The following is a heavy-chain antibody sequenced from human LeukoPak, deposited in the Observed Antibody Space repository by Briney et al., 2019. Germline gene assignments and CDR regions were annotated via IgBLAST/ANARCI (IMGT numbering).Heavy chain of an antibody. CDR2: IDHRGSS. Sequence: PSETLSLTCAVHGESFSAYFWSWIRQVPGKGLEWIGEIDHRGSSNYNPPLKSRATISVDTSKNHFSLSLTSVTAADTAVYYCATRSSTLAAARCFDDWGQGTLVTVSS. J-gene: IGHJ4*03. CDR3: ATRSSTLAAARCFDD. CDR1: GESFSAYF. V-gene: IGHV4-34*01. D-gene: IGHD2-15*01.